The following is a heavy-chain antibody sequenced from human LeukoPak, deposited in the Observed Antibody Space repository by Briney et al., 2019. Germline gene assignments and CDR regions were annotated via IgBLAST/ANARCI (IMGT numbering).Heavy chain of an antibody. CDR1: GFSFSNYG. CDR3: AKGSSSGYYGY. Sequence: GGSLRLSCAASGFSFSNYGMNWVRQAPGKGLEWVSGITGNGGTTYYADSVKGRFTISRDNSKNTLYLQMNSLRAEDTAVYYCAKGSSSGYYGYWGQGTLVTVSS. D-gene: IGHD3-22*01. V-gene: IGHV3-23*01. CDR2: ITGNGGTT. J-gene: IGHJ4*02.